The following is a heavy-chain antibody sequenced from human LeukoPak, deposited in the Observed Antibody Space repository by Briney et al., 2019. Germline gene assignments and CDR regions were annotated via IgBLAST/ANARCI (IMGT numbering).Heavy chain of an antibody. CDR3: TRDPETIMVRGVIISYYYGMDV. Sequence: PGGSLRLSCTASGFTFGDYAMSWIRQAPGKGLEWVGFIRSKAYGGTTEYAASVKGRFTISRDDSKSIAYLQMNSLKTEDTAVYYCTRDPETIMVRGVIISYYYGMDVWGQGTTVTVSS. CDR2: IRSKAYGGTT. D-gene: IGHD3-10*01. J-gene: IGHJ6*02. V-gene: IGHV3-49*03. CDR1: GFTFGDYA.